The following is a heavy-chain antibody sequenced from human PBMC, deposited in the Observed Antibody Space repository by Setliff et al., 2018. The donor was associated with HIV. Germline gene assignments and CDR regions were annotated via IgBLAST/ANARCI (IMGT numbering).Heavy chain of an antibody. CDR2: MNPKSGNT. Sequence: ASVKVSCKASGYTFTNSDINWVRQAPGQGLEWMGWMNPKSGNTGYAQKIQGRVTMTSNTFIGTAYMELNSLTSEDTAVYYCARGHLDYDYWEDILGNWFDPWGQGTLVTVSS. V-gene: IGHV1-8*02. D-gene: IGHD3-3*01. CDR3: ARGHLDYDYWEDILGNWFDP. CDR1: GYTFTNSD. J-gene: IGHJ5*02.